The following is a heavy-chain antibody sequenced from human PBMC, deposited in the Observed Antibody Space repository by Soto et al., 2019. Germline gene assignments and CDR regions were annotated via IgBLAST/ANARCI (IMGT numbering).Heavy chain of an antibody. CDR3: TRHVWRWPATAAFYT. CDR1: GFTFSGSA. Sequence: GSRRLSCAASGFTFSGSAMHWVRQASGKGLEWVGRIRSKANSYATAYAASVKGRFTISRDDSKNTAYLQMNSLKTEDTAVYYCTRHVWRWPATAAFYTWGQETIFTIS. D-gene: IGHD2-21*01. V-gene: IGHV3-73*01. CDR2: IRSKANSYAT. J-gene: IGHJ3*01.